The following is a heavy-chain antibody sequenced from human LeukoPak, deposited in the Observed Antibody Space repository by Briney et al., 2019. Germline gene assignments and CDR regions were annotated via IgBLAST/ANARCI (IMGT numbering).Heavy chain of an antibody. CDR1: GGSIDSYC. Sequence: PSETLSVTCAVSGGSIDSYCWSWIRQPPGKGLEWIAYICYTGSTNYNPSLKSRVTISVDTSKNHFSLRLSSVTTADTAVYYCARDLVTVTKGFDIWGLGTMVSVSS. D-gene: IGHD4-17*01. CDR3: ARDLVTVTKGFDI. CDR2: ICYTGST. J-gene: IGHJ3*02. V-gene: IGHV4-59*01.